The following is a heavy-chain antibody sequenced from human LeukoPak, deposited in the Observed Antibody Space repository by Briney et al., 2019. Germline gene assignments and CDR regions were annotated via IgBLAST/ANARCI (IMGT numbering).Heavy chain of an antibody. D-gene: IGHD2-21*01. V-gene: IGHV4-59*08. CDR3: ARHRFASPLDS. CDR1: GVSSSSSY. J-gene: IGHJ4*02. CDR2: IFYTGDP. Sequence: SETLSLTCTVSGVSSSSSYWSWIRQPPGKGLEWIGYIFYTGDPNHNPSFKSRVSISLDTSKDQISLKLSSVTAADTAVYYCARHRFASPLDSWGQGTLVTVSS.